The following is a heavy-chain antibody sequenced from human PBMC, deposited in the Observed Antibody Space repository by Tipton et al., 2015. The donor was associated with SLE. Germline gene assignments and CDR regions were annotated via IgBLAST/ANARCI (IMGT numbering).Heavy chain of an antibody. V-gene: IGHV4-34*01. Sequence: TLSLTCAVYGGSFSGYYWSWIRQPPGKGLEWIGEINHSGSTNYTPSLKSRVTISVDTSKNQFSLKLSSVTAADTAVYYCARNHGGNPFDYWGQGTLVTVSS. CDR3: ARNHGGNPFDY. CDR1: GGSFSGYY. CDR2: INHSGST. J-gene: IGHJ4*02. D-gene: IGHD4-23*01.